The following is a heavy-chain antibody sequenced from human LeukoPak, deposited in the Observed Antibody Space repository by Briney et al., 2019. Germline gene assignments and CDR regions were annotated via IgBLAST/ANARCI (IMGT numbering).Heavy chain of an antibody. D-gene: IGHD3-10*01. J-gene: IGHJ4*02. CDR1: GGSISSYY. V-gene: IGHV4-4*07. Sequence: PSETLSLTCTVSGGSISSYYWSWIRQPAGKGLEWIGRIYTSGSTNYNPSLKSRVTMSVDTSKNQFSLKLTSVTAADTAVYYCARRVIRITMVRGVNIGGSYYFDYWGQGTLVTVSS. CDR3: ARRVIRITMVRGVNIGGSYYFDY. CDR2: IYTSGST.